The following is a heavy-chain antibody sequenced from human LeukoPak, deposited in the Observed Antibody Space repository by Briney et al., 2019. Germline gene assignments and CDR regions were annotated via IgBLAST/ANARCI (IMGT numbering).Heavy chain of an antibody. V-gene: IGHV1-2*06. Sequence: GASVKVSCKTSGYTFIDYYIHWIRQAPGQGLEWMGRINPSTGGTDFAQKFQGKVSMTRDTSISTAYMELGRLGSDDTAVYYCATLGEDNTDTPFDYWGQGTLVTVSS. CDR1: GYTFIDYY. CDR2: INPSTGGT. CDR3: ATLGEDNTDTPFDY. J-gene: IGHJ4*02. D-gene: IGHD3-16*01.